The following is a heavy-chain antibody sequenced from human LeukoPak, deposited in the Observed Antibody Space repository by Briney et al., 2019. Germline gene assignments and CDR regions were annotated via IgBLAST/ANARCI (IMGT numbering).Heavy chain of an antibody. Sequence: PGGSLRLSCAASGFTFSSYAIHWVRQAPGKGLEWVAFIQYDGGDKYYAGSVKGRFSISRDNSKNTLYLQMNSLRAEDTAVYYCAKVGGSYKYYYYMDVWGKGTTVTISS. J-gene: IGHJ6*03. CDR3: AKVGGSYKYYYYMDV. CDR1: GFTFSSYA. CDR2: IQYDGGDK. V-gene: IGHV3-30*02. D-gene: IGHD1-26*01.